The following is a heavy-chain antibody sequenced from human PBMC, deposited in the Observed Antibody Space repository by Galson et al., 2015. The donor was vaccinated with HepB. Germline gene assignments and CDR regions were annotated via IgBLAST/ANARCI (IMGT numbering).Heavy chain of an antibody. D-gene: IGHD3-3*01. V-gene: IGHV3-30*18. J-gene: IGHJ4*02. CDR3: AKVGLWSCIDY. CDR1: GFTFSSYG. Sequence: SLRLSCAASGFTFSSYGMHWVRQAPGKGLEWVAVISYDGSNKYYADSVKGRFTISRDNSKNTLYLQMNSLRAEDTAVYYCAKVGLWSCIDYWGQGTLVTVSS. CDR2: ISYDGSNK.